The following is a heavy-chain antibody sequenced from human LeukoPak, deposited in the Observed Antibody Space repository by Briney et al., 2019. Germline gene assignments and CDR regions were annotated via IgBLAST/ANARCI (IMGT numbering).Heavy chain of an antibody. CDR1: GFTFSSYS. CDR3: ARDGRREQWLADDAFDI. V-gene: IGHV3-48*01. D-gene: IGHD6-19*01. J-gene: IGHJ3*02. Sequence: PGGSLRLSCAASGFTFSSYSMNWVRQAPGKGLEWVSYISSSSSTIYYADSVKGRFTISRDNSKNTLYLQMNSLRAEDTAVYYCARDGRREQWLADDAFDIWGQGTMVTVSS. CDR2: ISSSSSTI.